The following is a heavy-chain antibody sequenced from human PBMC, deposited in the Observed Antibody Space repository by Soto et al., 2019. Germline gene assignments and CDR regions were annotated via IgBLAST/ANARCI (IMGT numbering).Heavy chain of an antibody. Sequence: PVGSLRLSCAASGFTFSSYAMHWVRQAPGKGLEWVAVISYDGSNKYYADSVKGRFTISRDNSKNTLYLQMNSLRAEDTAVYYCAREGGGYYFDYWGQGT. J-gene: IGHJ4*02. V-gene: IGHV3-30-3*01. CDR3: AREGGGYYFDY. D-gene: IGHD3-16*01. CDR1: GFTFSSYA. CDR2: ISYDGSNK.